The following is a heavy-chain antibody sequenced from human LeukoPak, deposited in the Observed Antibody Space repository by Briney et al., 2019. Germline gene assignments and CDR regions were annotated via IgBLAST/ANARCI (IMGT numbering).Heavy chain of an antibody. Sequence: VGSLRLSCAASGFTFSSYSMNWVRQAPGKGLEGVSSISSSSSYIYYADSVRGRFTISRDNAKNSLYLQMNSLRAEDTAVYYCARLTIFGVVNVFWGQGTLVTVSS. D-gene: IGHD3-3*01. CDR1: GFTFSSYS. V-gene: IGHV3-21*01. J-gene: IGHJ4*02. CDR3: ARLTIFGVVNVF. CDR2: ISSSSSYI.